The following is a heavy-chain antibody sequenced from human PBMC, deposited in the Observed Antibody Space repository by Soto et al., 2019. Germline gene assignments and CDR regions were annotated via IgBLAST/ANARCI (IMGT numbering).Heavy chain of an antibody. Sequence: SETLSLTCAVSGYSISSGYYWGWIRQPPGKGLEWIGSIYHSGSTYYNPSLKSRVTISVDTSKNQFSLKLSSVTAADTAVYYCAREGVVPAAMSYYYYGMDVWGQGTTVTSP. V-gene: IGHV4-38-2*02. J-gene: IGHJ6*02. CDR1: GYSISSGYY. CDR2: IYHSGST. D-gene: IGHD2-2*01. CDR3: AREGVVPAAMSYYYYGMDV.